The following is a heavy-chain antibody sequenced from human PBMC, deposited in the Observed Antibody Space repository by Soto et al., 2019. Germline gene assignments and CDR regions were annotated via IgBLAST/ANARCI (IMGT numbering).Heavy chain of an antibody. Sequence: QVQLVQSGAEVKKPGASVKVSCKASGYTFTSYYMHWVRQAPGQGLEWMGIINPSGGSTSYAQKFQGRVTMTRDTSTSTVYMELSSLRSEDTAVYYCARKPDYYGSGSYTYAFDIWGQGTMVTVSS. V-gene: IGHV1-46*01. CDR1: GYTFTSYY. CDR3: ARKPDYYGSGSYTYAFDI. D-gene: IGHD3-10*01. CDR2: INPSGGST. J-gene: IGHJ3*02.